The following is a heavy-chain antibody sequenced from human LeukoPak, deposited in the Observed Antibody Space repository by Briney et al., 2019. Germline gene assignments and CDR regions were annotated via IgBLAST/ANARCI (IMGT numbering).Heavy chain of an antibody. CDR1: GYTFTSYY. J-gene: IGHJ4*02. D-gene: IGHD3-22*01. CDR3: ARDPPDSSGYYISGDY. V-gene: IGHV1-46*01. Sequence: ASVKVSCKASGYTFTSYYMHWVRQAPGQGLEWMEIINPSGRSTSYAQKFQGRVTMTRDTSTSTVYMELSSLRSEDTAVYYCARDPPDSSGYYISGDYWGQGTLVTVSS. CDR2: INPSGRST.